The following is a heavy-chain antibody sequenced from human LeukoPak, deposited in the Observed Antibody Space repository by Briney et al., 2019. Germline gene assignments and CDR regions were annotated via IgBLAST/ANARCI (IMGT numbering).Heavy chain of an antibody. V-gene: IGHV3-66*02. J-gene: IGHJ4*02. Sequence: PGGSLRLSCAASGFTVSSNYMSWVRQAPGKGLEWVSVIYSGGSTYYADSVKGRFTISRDNSKNTLYLQMNSLRAEDTAVYYCAREYSSSRIGYYFDYWGPGTLVTVSS. CDR3: AREYSSSRIGYYFDY. CDR1: GFTVSSNY. CDR2: IYSGGST. D-gene: IGHD6-6*01.